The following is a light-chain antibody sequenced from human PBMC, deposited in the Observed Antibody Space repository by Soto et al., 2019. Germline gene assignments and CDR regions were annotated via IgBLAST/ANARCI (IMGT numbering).Light chain of an antibody. CDR3: CSYGGSYTPYV. CDR2: DVS. J-gene: IGLJ1*01. CDR1: SSDVGLYNY. V-gene: IGLV2-11*01. Sequence: QSVLTQPRSVSGSPGQSVTISCTGTSSDVGLYNYVSWYQQHPGKAPKLIIYDVSKRPSGVPDRFSGSKSGNTASLTISGXQAEDEGEYFCCSYGGSYTPYVFGTGTKLTVL.